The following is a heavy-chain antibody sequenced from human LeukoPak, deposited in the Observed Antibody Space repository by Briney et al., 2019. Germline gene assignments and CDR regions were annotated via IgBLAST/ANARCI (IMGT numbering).Heavy chain of an antibody. Sequence: GASVKVSCKVSGYTLTELSMHWVRQAPGKGLEWMGGFDPEDGETIYAQKFQGRVTMTEDTSTHTAYMELSSLRSEDTAVYYCATDSGYATRTHYYYYGMDVWGQGTTVTVSS. J-gene: IGHJ6*02. V-gene: IGHV1-24*01. CDR3: ATDSGYATRTHYYYYGMDV. CDR1: GYTLTELS. CDR2: FDPEDGET. D-gene: IGHD5-12*01.